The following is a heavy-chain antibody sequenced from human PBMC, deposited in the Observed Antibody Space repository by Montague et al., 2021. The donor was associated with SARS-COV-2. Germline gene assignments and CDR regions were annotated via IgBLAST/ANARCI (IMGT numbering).Heavy chain of an antibody. CDR2: IYDTGNT. Sequence: SETLSLTCTVSGGSISGYYWSWIRQPPGKGPEWIGNIYDTGNTNYNPSFKSRVTISEDTSKNQSSLRLTSVTAADTAVYYCARDFRLQLWETNYYFGLWGRGTLVSVSS. CDR1: GGSISGYY. V-gene: IGHV4-59*01. J-gene: IGHJ2*01. CDR3: ARDFRLQLWETNYYFGL. D-gene: IGHD5-18*01.